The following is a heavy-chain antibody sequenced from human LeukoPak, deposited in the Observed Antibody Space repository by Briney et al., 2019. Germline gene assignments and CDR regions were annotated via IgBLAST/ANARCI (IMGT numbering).Heavy chain of an antibody. CDR2: ISGSGGST. CDR3: AKVLLWFGYLFDP. D-gene: IGHD3-10*01. J-gene: IGHJ5*02. CDR1: GFTFSSYA. V-gene: IGHV3-23*01. Sequence: GGSLRLSCAASGFTFSSYAMSWVGQAPGKGVEGVSAISGSGGSTYYADSVKGRFTISRDNSKNTLYLQMNSLRAEDTAVYYCAKVLLWFGYLFDPWGQGTLVTVSS.